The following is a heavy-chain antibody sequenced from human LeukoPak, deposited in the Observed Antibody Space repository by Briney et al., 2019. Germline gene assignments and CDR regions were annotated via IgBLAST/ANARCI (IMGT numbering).Heavy chain of an antibody. CDR2: ISGSGGST. V-gene: IGHV3-23*01. D-gene: IGHD5-12*01. CDR1: GFTFSTYA. Sequence: GGSLRLSCAAAGFTFSTYAMSWVRQAPGKGLEWVSAISGSGGSTYYADSVKGRFTISRDNSKNTLYLQMNSLRAEDTAVYYCAKASDIVATIPFDYWGQGTLVTVSS. CDR3: AKASDIVATIPFDY. J-gene: IGHJ4*02.